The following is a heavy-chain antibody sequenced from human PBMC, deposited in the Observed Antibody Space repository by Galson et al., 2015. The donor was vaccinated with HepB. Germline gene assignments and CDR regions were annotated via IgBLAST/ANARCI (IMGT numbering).Heavy chain of an antibody. CDR3: TRYPSGRLRWGFMDV. Sequence: SLRLSCADSGFTFGDYGMSWFRQAPGKGLEWVGFIRSKAYGGTTEYAASVKGRFTISRDDSKNIAYLQMNSLKTEDTAVYYCTRYPSGRLRWGFMDVWGKGTTVTVSS. CDR1: GFTFGDYG. D-gene: IGHD3-16*01. J-gene: IGHJ6*03. CDR2: IRSKAYGGTT. V-gene: IGHV3-49*03.